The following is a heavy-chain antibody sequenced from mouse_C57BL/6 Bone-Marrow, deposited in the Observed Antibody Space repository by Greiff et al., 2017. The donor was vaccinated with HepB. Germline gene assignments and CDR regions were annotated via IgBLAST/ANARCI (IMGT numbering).Heavy chain of an antibody. CDR1: GYTFTSYW. CDR3: ARASYYGYDWFAY. D-gene: IGHD2-9*01. Sequence: QVQLQQPGAELVMPGASVKLSCKASGYTFTSYWMHWVKQSPGQGLEWIGEIDPSDSYTNYNQKFKGKSTLTVDKSSSTAYMQLSSLTSADSAVYYCARASYYGYDWFAYWGQGTLVTVSA. J-gene: IGHJ3*01. CDR2: IDPSDSYT. V-gene: IGHV1-69*01.